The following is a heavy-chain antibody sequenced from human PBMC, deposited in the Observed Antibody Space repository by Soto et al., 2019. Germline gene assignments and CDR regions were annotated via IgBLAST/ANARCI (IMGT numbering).Heavy chain of an antibody. J-gene: IGHJ4*02. CDR1: GGSIRSGGYY. Sequence: QVQLQESGPGLVKPSQTLSLTCTVSGGSIRSGGYYWSWIRQHPGKCLEWIGYIYHSGSTYYNPSLKSRVTISVDTPKNQFSLKLSSVTAADTAVYYCARSPHLYFDFWGQGTLVTVSS. CDR3: ARSPHLYFDF. CDR2: IYHSGST. V-gene: IGHV4-31*03.